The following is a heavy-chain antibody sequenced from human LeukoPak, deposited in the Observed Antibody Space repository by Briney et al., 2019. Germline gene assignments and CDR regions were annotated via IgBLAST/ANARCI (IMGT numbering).Heavy chain of an antibody. V-gene: IGHV4-39*01. D-gene: IGHD3-10*01. CDR1: GGSISSSSYY. CDR2: IYYSGST. CDR3: ARQDYGSDPTNWFDP. Sequence: NPSETLSLTCTVSGGSISSSSYYWGWIRQPPGKGLEWIGSIYYSGSTYYNPSLKSRVTISVDTSKNQFSLKLSSVTAADTAVYYCARQDYGSDPTNWFDPWGQGTLVTVSS. J-gene: IGHJ5*02.